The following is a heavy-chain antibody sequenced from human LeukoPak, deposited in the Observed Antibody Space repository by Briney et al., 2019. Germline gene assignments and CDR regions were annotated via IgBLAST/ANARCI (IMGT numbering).Heavy chain of an antibody. Sequence: GGSLRLSCATSGFIFSHFGMHWVRQAPGKGLEWVAAIRSDGSQEYFADSVKGRSTISRDKSKSTMYLQIDTLRAEDTAVYYCARDSCLIKTCLDYWGQGTLVTVSS. D-gene: IGHD3-10*01. CDR1: GFIFSHFG. CDR3: ARDSCLIKTCLDY. J-gene: IGHJ4*02. V-gene: IGHV3-33*01. CDR2: IRSDGSQE.